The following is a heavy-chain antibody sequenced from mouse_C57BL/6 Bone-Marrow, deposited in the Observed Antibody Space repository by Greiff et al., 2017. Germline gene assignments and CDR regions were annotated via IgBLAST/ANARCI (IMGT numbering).Heavy chain of an antibody. Sequence: EVKLQESGEGLVKPGGSLKLSCAASGFTFSSYAMSWVRQTPEKRLEWVAYISSGGDYIYYADTVKGRFTLSRDNVGNTLCLQVRRLKSEDTAMYYLTRVGIYYYGRAWFAYWGQGTLVSVSA. V-gene: IGHV5-9-1*02. CDR3: TRVGIYYYGRAWFAY. CDR1: GFTFSSYA. D-gene: IGHD1-1*01. J-gene: IGHJ3*01. CDR2: ISSGGDYI.